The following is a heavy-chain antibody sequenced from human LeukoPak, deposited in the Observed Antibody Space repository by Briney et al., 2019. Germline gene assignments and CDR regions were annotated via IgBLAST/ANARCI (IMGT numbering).Heavy chain of an antibody. V-gene: IGHV4-4*07. CDR2: IYTSGST. Sequence: SETLSLTCTVSGGSISSYYWSWIRQPAGKGLEWIGRIYTSGSTNYNPSLKSRATMSVDTSKNQFSLKLSSVTAADTAVYYCARVGSGFEATEFDYWGQGTLVTVSS. D-gene: IGHD3-10*01. J-gene: IGHJ4*02. CDR3: ARVGSGFEATEFDY. CDR1: GGSISSYY.